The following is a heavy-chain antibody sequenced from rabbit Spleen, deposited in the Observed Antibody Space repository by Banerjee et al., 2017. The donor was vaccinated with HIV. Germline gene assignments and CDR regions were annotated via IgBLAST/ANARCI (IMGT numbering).Heavy chain of an antibody. CDR2: IDAGYRGNT. Sequence: QEQLEESGGDLVKPEGSLTLTCTASGFSFSSSYWICWVRQAPGKGLEWIAYIDAGYRGNTYYTSWARGRFPVSKPSSTTVTLRMTSLTAADTTTYFCARDGSGWGANFTLWGPGTLVTVS. CDR3: ARDGSGWGANFTL. D-gene: IGHD4-1*01. J-gene: IGHJ4*01. CDR1: GFSFSSSYW. V-gene: IGHV1S45*01.